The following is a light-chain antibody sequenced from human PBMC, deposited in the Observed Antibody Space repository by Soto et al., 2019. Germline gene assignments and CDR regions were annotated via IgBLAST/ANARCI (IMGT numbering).Light chain of an antibody. Sequence: DIQMTQSPSSLSPSVGDRVTITCRASQDIGKFLNWYQQKPGKAPKLLIHDASNLQTGVPSRFSGSGSGTHFTFTISSLQPEDSASYYCHQYDNVPQTFGQGTKLEIK. CDR2: DAS. CDR1: QDIGKF. J-gene: IGKJ2*01. CDR3: HQYDNVPQT. V-gene: IGKV1-33*01.